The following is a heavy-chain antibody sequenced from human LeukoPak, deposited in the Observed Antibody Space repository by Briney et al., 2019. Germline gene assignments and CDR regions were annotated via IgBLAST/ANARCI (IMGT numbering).Heavy chain of an antibody. J-gene: IGHJ4*01. CDR2: MNPNSGNT. CDR1: GYTFRTYD. Sequence: ASVKVSCKASGYTFRTYDVAWVRQAPGQGLEWMGWMNPNSGNTGYAQKFKGRVTMTSDASIGSAYMELSSLRSEDTAVYFCAKAVGNQAPFEYWGHGTLITVSS. CDR3: AKAVGNQAPFEY. D-gene: IGHD1-26*01. V-gene: IGHV1-8*01.